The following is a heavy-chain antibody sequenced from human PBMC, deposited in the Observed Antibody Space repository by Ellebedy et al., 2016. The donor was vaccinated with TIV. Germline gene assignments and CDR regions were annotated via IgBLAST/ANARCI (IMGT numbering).Heavy chain of an antibody. J-gene: IGHJ4*02. CDR2: ISPSGGST. CDR1: GYTFTNYN. D-gene: IGHD3-10*01. V-gene: IGHV1-46*01. Sequence: ASVKVSCXASGYTFTNYNIHWERQAPGHGLEWMGMISPSGGSTNYAQKLQGRVTMTRNTSISTAYMELTGLRSEDTAVYYCAREIYGSGSYPLDYWGQGTLVTVSS. CDR3: AREIYGSGSYPLDY.